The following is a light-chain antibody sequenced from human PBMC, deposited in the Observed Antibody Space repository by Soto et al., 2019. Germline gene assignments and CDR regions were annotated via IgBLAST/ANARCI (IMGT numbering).Light chain of an antibody. J-gene: IGKJ1*01. CDR1: RSVSSW. CDR2: KAS. CDR3: QLYGNYWT. V-gene: IGKV1-5*03. Sequence: DIQMTQSPSTLSASVGDRVTITCRAGRSVSSWLAWYQQKPGKAPKLLIYKASTLESGVTSRFSGSGSGTEFTLTISSLQPDDFATYDCQLYGNYWTFGQGTMVEI.